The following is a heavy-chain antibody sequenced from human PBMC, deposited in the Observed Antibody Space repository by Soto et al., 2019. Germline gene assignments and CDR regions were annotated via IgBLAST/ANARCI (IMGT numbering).Heavy chain of an antibody. CDR2: IYPGDSDT. D-gene: IGHD3-10*01. Sequence: GESLKISCKGSGYSFTSYWIGWVRQMPGKGLEWMGIIYPGDSDTRYSPSFQGQVTISADKSISTAYLQWSRLKVSDTAMYYCARGYYGSGSYYSVKYYYGMDVWGQGITVTVSS. CDR3: ARGYYGSGSYYSVKYYYGMDV. V-gene: IGHV5-51*01. J-gene: IGHJ6*02. CDR1: GYSFTSYW.